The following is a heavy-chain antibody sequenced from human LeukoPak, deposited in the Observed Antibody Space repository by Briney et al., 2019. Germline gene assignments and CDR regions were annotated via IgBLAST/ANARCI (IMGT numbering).Heavy chain of an antibody. CDR3: ARSSRSGYYYYYYYMDV. D-gene: IGHD3-22*01. V-gene: IGHV4-61*02. CDR1: GYSISSGSYY. Sequence: SETLSLTCTVSGYSISSGSYYWSWIRQPAGKGLEWIGRIYTSGSTNYNPSLKSRVTISVDTSKNQFSLKLSSVTAADTAVYYYARSSRSGYYYYYYYMDVWGKGTTVTISS. J-gene: IGHJ6*03. CDR2: IYTSGST.